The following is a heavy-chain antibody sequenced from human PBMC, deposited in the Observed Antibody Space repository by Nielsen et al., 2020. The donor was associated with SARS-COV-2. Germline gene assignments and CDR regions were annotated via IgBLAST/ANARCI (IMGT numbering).Heavy chain of an antibody. J-gene: IGHJ6*03. CDR3: ARDQMFRAVHYFYHYNMDV. Sequence: GGSLRLSCAASGFTFSSYGMHWVRQAPGKGLEWVAVISYDGSNKYYADSVKGRFTISRDNSKNTLYLQMNSLGPEDTAVYFCARDQMFRAVHYFYHYNMDVWGKGTTVSVSS. CDR1: GFTFSSYG. D-gene: IGHD3-10*02. V-gene: IGHV3-30*03. CDR2: ISYDGSNK.